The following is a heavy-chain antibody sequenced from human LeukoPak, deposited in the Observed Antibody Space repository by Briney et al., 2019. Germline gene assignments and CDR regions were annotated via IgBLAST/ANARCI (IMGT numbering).Heavy chain of an antibody. CDR2: INSDGSWT. CDR3: VSFYETY. CDR1: GNYW. J-gene: IGHJ4*02. D-gene: IGHD2/OR15-2a*01. Sequence: GGSLRLSCAASGNYWMHWVRQVPGKGLVWVSHINSDGSWTSYADSVKGRFTIPKDNAKNTVYLQMNSLRAEDTAVYYCVSFYETYWGRGTLVTVSS. V-gene: IGHV3-74*01.